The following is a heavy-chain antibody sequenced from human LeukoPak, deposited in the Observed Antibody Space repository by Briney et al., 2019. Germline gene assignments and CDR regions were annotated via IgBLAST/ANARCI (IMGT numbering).Heavy chain of an antibody. V-gene: IGHV1-8*03. CDR1: GYTFTSYD. CDR2: MNPNSGNT. D-gene: IGHD3-3*01. Sequence: ASVKVSCKASGYTFTSYDINWVRQATGQGLEWMGWMNPNSGNTGYAQKFQGRVTITRNTSISTAYMELSSLRSEDTAVYYCARLGYDFWSGYYRDYYYYYMDVWGQGTLVTVSS. J-gene: IGHJ6*03. CDR3: ARLGYDFWSGYYRDYYYYYMDV.